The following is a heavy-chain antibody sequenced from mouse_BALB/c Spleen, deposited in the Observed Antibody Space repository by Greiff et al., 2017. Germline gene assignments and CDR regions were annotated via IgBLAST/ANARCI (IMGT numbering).Heavy chain of an antibody. D-gene: IGHD4-1*01. CDR1: GFTFSNYW. V-gene: IGHV6-6*02. J-gene: IGHJ2*01. Sequence: EVKVEESGGGLVQPGGSMKLSCVASGFTFSNYWMNWVRQSPEKGLEWVAEIRLKSNNYATHYAESVKGRFTISRDDSKSSVYLQMNNLRAEDTGIYYCTRNWDDFDYWGQGTTLTVSS. CDR2: IRLKSNNYAT. CDR3: TRNWDDFDY.